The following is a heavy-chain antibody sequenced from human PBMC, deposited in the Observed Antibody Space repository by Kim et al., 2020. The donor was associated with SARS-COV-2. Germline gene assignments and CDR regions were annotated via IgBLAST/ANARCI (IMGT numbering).Heavy chain of an antibody. D-gene: IGHD3-10*01. CDR1: GYTFTGYY. J-gene: IGHJ4*02. CDR3: ARAFPDGWFGGDLDY. V-gene: IGHV1-2*02. CDR2: INPNSGGT. Sequence: QVQLVQSGAEVKKPGASVKVSCKASGYTFTGYYMHWVRQAPGQGLEWMGWINPNSGGTNYAQKFQGRVTMTRDTSIRTAYMDLSRLGSDDTAVYYCARAFPDGWFGGDLDYWGQGTLVTVSS.